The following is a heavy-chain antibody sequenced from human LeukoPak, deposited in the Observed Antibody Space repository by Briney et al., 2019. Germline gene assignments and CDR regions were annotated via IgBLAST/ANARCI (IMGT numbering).Heavy chain of an antibody. Sequence: PGRSLRLSCAASGFTFDDYAMHWVRQAPGKGLEWVSGISWNSGSIGYADSVKGRFTISRDNAKNSLYLQMNSLRAEDTALYYCAKDIRDVNAVGELLGAFDYWGQGTLVTVSS. V-gene: IGHV3-9*01. J-gene: IGHJ4*02. CDR1: GFTFDDYA. CDR3: AKDIRDVNAVGELLGAFDY. CDR2: ISWNSGSI. D-gene: IGHD3-10*01.